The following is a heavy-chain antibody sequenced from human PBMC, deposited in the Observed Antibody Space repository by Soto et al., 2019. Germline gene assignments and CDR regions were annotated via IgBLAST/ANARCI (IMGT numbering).Heavy chain of an antibody. CDR1: GFTFSSYG. J-gene: IGHJ4*02. V-gene: IGHV3-30*18. D-gene: IGHD2-15*01. CDR2: ISYDGSNK. CDR3: AKERRGIDIVVVVAATREDYFDY. Sequence: GGSLRLSCAASGFTFSSYGMHWVRQAPGKGLEWVAVISYDGSNKYYADSVKGRFTISRDNSKNTLYLQMNSLRAEDTAVYYCAKERRGIDIVVVVAATREDYFDYWGQGTLVTVSS.